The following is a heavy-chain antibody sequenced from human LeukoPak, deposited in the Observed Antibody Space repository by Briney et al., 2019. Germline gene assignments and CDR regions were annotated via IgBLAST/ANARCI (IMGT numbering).Heavy chain of an antibody. V-gene: IGHV3-48*03. CDR3: ARARHSWADYYYGMDV. D-gene: IGHD6-19*01. CDR1: GFTFSSYE. CDR2: ISSSGSTI. J-gene: IGHJ6*02. Sequence: PGGSLRLSCAASGFTFSSYEMNWVRQAPGKGLEWVSYISSSGSTIYYADSVKGRFTISRDNAKNSLYLQMNSLRAEDTAVYYCARARHSWADYYYGMDVWGQGTTVTVSS.